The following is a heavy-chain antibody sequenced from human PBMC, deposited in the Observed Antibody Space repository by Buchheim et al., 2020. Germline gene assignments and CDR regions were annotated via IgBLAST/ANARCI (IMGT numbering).Heavy chain of an antibody. CDR2: INHSGST. CDR3: ARGSGSYYNYYYYGMDV. D-gene: IGHD3-10*01. Sequence: QVQLQQWGAGLLKPSETLSLTCAVYGGSFSGYYWSWIRQPPGKGLEWIGEINHSGSTNYNPSLKSRVTISVDTSKNQFSLKLSSVTAADTAVYYCARGSGSYYNYYYYGMDVWGQGTT. CDR1: GGSFSGYY. J-gene: IGHJ6*02. V-gene: IGHV4-34*01.